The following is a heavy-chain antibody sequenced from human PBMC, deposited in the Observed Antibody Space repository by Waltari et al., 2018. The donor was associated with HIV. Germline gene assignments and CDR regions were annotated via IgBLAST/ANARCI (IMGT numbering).Heavy chain of an antibody. V-gene: IGHV3-53*01. CDR1: GFTISDNY. J-gene: IGHJ6*02. CDR2: IYSGGST. D-gene: IGHD1-26*01. CDR3: ARDPRSSGYYGMDV. Sequence: EVQSVESGGGLIEPGGSLRLSWAASGFTISDNYMSWVRQAPGKGLEWVSVIYSGGSTYYADSVKGRFTISRDNSKNTLSRHMNSLRAEDTAVYYCARDPRSSGYYGMDVWGQGATVTVSS.